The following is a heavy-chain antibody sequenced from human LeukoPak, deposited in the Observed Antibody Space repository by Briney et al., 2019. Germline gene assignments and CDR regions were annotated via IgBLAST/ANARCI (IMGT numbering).Heavy chain of an antibody. CDR1: GYSFTSYW. V-gene: IGHV5-51*01. CDR2: IYPGDSDT. Sequence: GESLKISCKGSGYSFTSYWIGWVRQMPGKGLEWMGIIYPGDSDTRYSPSFQGQVTISADKSISTAYLQWSSLKASDTAMYYCARREFGMVRGVANFDYWGQGTLFTVSS. D-gene: IGHD3-10*01. J-gene: IGHJ4*02. CDR3: ARREFGMVRGVANFDY.